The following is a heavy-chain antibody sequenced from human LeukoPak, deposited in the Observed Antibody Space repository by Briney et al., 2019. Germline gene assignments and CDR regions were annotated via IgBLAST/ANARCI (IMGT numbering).Heavy chain of an antibody. Sequence: ASVKVSCKASGYTFTGYYMHWVRQAPGQGLEWMGWINPNSGGTNYAQKFQGRVTMTRDTSISTAYMELSRLRFDDTAVYYCARDDTKAAAGTWYYYYYGMDVWGQGTTVTVSS. CDR2: INPNSGGT. CDR3: ARDDTKAAAGTWYYYYYGMDV. J-gene: IGHJ6*02. D-gene: IGHD6-13*01. CDR1: GYTFTGYY. V-gene: IGHV1-2*02.